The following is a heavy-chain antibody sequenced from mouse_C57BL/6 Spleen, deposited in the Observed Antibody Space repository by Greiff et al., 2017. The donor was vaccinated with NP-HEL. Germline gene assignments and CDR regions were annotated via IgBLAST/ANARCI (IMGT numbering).Heavy chain of an antibody. D-gene: IGHD2-3*01. V-gene: IGHV1-66*01. CDR2: IYPGSGNT. J-gene: IGHJ2*01. Sequence: QVQLQQSGPELVKPGASVKISCKASGYSFTSYYIHWVKQRPGQGLEWIGWIYPGSGNTKYNEKFKGKATLTADTSSSTAYMQLSSLTSEDSAVYYCALYDGYSFDYWGQGTTLTVSS. CDR3: ALYDGYSFDY. CDR1: GYSFTSYY.